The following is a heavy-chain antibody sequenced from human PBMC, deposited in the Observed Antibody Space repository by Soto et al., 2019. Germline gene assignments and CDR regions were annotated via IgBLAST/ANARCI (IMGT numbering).Heavy chain of an antibody. D-gene: IGHD5-12*01. J-gene: IGHJ4*02. V-gene: IGHV3-23*01. CDR1: GFTMSTYS. CDR2: ISVTPGIT. Sequence: EMQLLESGGGLVQPGGSLRLSCAASGFTMSTYSVTWDRQAPGKGLEWVSGISVTPGITFYADSVKGRFTISRDSSNNAVYLQMNSLRAEDTAMYFCSKWSGYGDLWGQGTLVTVSS. CDR3: SKWSGYGDL.